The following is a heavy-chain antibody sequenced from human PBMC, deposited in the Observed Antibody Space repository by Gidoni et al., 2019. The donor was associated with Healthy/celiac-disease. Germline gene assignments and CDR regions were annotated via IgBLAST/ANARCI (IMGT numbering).Heavy chain of an antibody. Sequence: QLQLQESGPGLVKPSETLSLTCTVSGGSISSSSYYWGWLRQPPGKGLEWIGSIYYSGSTYYNPSLKSRVTISVDTSKNQFSLKLSSVTAADTAVYYCARPVTYYDILTGSTSHYFDYWGQGTLVTVSS. CDR1: GGSISSSSYY. D-gene: IGHD3-9*01. V-gene: IGHV4-39*01. J-gene: IGHJ4*02. CDR3: ARPVTYYDILTGSTSHYFDY. CDR2: IYYSGST.